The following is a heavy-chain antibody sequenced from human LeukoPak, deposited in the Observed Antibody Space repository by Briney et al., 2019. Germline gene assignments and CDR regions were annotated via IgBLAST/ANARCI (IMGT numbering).Heavy chain of an antibody. J-gene: IGHJ4*01. CDR1: GLNFASNW. Sequence: GGSLRLSCAASGLNFASNWMHWVRQTPGKGLMWVSRINSGGSGTSYAGSVEGRFTISRDNAKNTLYLQMNNLRAEDTAMYYCASSLGPLTEYWGQGTLVTVSS. D-gene: IGHD7-27*01. CDR2: INSGGSGT. CDR3: ASSLGPLTEY. V-gene: IGHV3-74*01.